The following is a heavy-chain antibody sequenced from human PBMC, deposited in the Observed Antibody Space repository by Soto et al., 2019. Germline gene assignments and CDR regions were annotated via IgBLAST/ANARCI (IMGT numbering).Heavy chain of an antibody. CDR2: IIPIFGTA. CDR3: VVAITMVRGVIITPTFDY. J-gene: IGHJ4*02. CDR1: GGTFSSYA. V-gene: IGHV1-69*01. D-gene: IGHD3-10*01. Sequence: QVQLVQSGAEVKKPGSSVKVSCKASGGTFSSYAISWVRQAPGQGLEWMVGIIPIFGTANYAQKFQGRVTITADESTSTAYMELSSLRSEDTAVYYCVVAITMVRGVIITPTFDYWGQGTLVTVSS.